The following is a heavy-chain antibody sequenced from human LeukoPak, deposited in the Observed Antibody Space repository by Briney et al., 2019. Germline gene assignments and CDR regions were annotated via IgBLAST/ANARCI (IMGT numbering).Heavy chain of an antibody. Sequence: SQTLSLTCTVSADSLSSGGHYWAWIRQLPGKGLESIGFIHHSGSSRHNPSLKDRVAISVDASRKQFALRLSSVTAADTAIYYCARGGDRFGGFYFDYWGQGIQVIVSS. V-gene: IGHV4-31*03. CDR1: ADSLSSGGHY. CDR3: ARGGDRFGGFYFDY. CDR2: IHHSGSS. J-gene: IGHJ4*02. D-gene: IGHD3-10*01.